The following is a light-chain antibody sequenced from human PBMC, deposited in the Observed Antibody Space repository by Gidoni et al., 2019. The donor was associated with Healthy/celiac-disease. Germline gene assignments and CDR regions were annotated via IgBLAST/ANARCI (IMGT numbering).Light chain of an antibody. J-gene: IGKJ2*01. CDR2: AAS. CDR3: QQSYSTPPDT. V-gene: IGKV1-39*01. CDR1: QSISSY. Sequence: DIQITPSPSSLSASVGDRVTITCRASQSISSYLNWYQQKPGKAPKLLIYAASSLQSGVPSRFSGSGSGTDFTLTISSLQPEDFATYYCQQSYSTPPDTFGQGTKLEIK.